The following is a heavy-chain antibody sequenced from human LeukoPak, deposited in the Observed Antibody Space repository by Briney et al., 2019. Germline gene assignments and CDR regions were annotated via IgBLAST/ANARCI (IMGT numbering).Heavy chain of an antibody. V-gene: IGHV3-23*01. CDR2: ISGSGGSA. CDR1: GFTFINAW. J-gene: IGHJ4*02. Sequence: PGGSLRLSCAASGFTFINAWMSWVRQAPGKGLEWVSAISGSGGSAYYADSVKGRFTISRDNSKNTLYLQMNSLRAEDTAVYYCAKDRYYDFWSGYFDYWGQGTLVTVSS. D-gene: IGHD3-3*01. CDR3: AKDRYYDFWSGYFDY.